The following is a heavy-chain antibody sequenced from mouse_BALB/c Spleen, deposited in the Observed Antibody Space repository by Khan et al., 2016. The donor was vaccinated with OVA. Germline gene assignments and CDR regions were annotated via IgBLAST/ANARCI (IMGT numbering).Heavy chain of an antibody. D-gene: IGHD2-2*01. CDR2: IDPISGST. CDR1: GYSFTSYY. J-gene: IGHJ3*01. V-gene: IGHV1S135*01. Sequence: EVKLLESGPELMKPGASVKISCRTSGYSFTSYYIHWMMQSHGKSLEWIGYIDPISGSTTYNQKFKGKATLTVDKSSSTAYIHLSNLTSEDSAVFSCTGHGFVAWFTNWGQGTLVTVSA. CDR3: TGHGFVAWFTN.